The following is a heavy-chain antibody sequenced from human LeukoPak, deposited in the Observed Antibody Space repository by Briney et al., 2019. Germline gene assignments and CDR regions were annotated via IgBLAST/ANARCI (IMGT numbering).Heavy chain of an antibody. CDR1: GGSISNYY. V-gene: IGHV4-59*01. CDR2: ISYSGNT. CDR3: ARGVGSGYTDY. J-gene: IGHJ4*02. D-gene: IGHD3-22*01. Sequence: TSSETLSLTCTVSGGSISNYYWTWIRQPPGKGLEWIGFISYSGNTNYNPSLKSRVTTSLDTSKNQFSLKLISVTAADTAVYYCARGVGSGYTDYWGQGALVTVSS.